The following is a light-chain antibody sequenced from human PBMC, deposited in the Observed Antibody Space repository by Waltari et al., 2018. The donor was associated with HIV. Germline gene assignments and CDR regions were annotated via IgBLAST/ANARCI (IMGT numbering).Light chain of an antibody. CDR2: DAS. V-gene: IGKV3D-15*01. Sequence: ITLTQSPGTLSVSPGARVALSCRASQSLNGNLAWSQQRPGQPPRLVSYDASTRATGIPARFTGSGSGTQYTLTITSLQLDDFAIYFCQQYKTRGLLTFGGGTRL. CDR3: QQYKTRGLLT. J-gene: IGKJ4*01. CDR1: QSLNGN.